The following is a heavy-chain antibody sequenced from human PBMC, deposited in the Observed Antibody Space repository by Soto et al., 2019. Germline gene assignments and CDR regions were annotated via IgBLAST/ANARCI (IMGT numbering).Heavy chain of an antibody. J-gene: IGHJ4*02. CDR3: SSERGNGHAAVPYS. D-gene: IGHD2-15*01. CDR2: ISYDGGLQ. CDR1: GFTFSSYG. V-gene: IGHV3-30*03. Sequence: QAQLVESGGGVVQPGRSLRLSCAASGFTFSSYGMHWVRQAPGTGQEWVAVISYDGGLQHYADSVKGLFTISSDNSKNMLLLQMNSLRAEDTAVYYGSSERGNGHAAVPYSWGQGTLVSVSS.